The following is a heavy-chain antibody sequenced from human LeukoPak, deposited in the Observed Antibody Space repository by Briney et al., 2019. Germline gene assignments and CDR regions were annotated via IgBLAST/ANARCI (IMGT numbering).Heavy chain of an antibody. CDR3: ASAASGGVWYLDL. CDR1: GGSVNSGSYY. D-gene: IGHD3-16*01. Sequence: SETLSLTCTVSGGSVNSGSYYWGWIRQPPGEGLEWIGNIYYSGSTSYSPSLKSRVTISVDTSKNQFSLKLNSVTAADTAVYYCASAASGGVWYLDLWGRGTLVTVSS. J-gene: IGHJ2*01. CDR2: IYYSGST. V-gene: IGHV4-39*01.